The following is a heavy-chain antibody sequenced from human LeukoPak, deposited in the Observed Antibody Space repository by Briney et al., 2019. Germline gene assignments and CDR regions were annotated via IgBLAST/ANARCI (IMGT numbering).Heavy chain of an antibody. CDR2: MKQDGSEK. CDR1: GFTFSSYW. J-gene: IGHJ4*02. CDR3: ARGIGLERRYFQFDY. Sequence: PGGSLRLSCAASGFTFSSYWMSWVRQAPGKGLEWVANMKQDGSEKYYVDSVKGRFTISRDNAKNSVYLQMNSLRAEDTAVYYCARGIGLERRYFQFDYWGQGILVTVSS. V-gene: IGHV3-7*01. D-gene: IGHD1-1*01.